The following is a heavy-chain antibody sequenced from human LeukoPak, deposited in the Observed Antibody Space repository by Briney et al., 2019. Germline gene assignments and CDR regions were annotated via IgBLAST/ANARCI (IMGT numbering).Heavy chain of an antibody. CDR1: GGSISSSSYY. CDR2: IHYSGST. D-gene: IGHD3-16*01. V-gene: IGHV4-39*07. Sequence: SETLSLTCTVSGGSISSSSYYWGWIRQPPGKGLEWIGSIHYSGSTNYNPSLKSRVTISVDTSKNQFSLKLGSVTAADTAVYYCARETSQKGAHYMDVWGKGTTVTISS. J-gene: IGHJ6*03. CDR3: ARETSQKGAHYMDV.